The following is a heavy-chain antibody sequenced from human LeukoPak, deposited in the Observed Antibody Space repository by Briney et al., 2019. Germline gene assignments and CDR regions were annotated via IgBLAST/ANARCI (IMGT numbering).Heavy chain of an antibody. Sequence: SETLSLTCAVYGGSFSGYYWSWIRQPPGKGLEWIGEINHSGSTNYNPSLKSRVTISVDTSNNQCSLKLSSVNAADTAVYYCARGQYSNCSGGSCYSYEVLSGFDYWGQGTLVTVSS. V-gene: IGHV4-34*01. D-gene: IGHD2-15*01. CDR1: GGSFSGYY. J-gene: IGHJ4*02. CDR2: INHSGST. CDR3: ARGQYSNCSGGSCYSYEVLSGFDY.